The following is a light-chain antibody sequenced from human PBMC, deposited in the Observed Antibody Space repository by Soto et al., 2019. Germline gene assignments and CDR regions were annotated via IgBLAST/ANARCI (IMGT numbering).Light chain of an antibody. CDR2: EVN. CDR1: SSDVAGYNY. Sequence: QSALTQPPSASGSPGQSVTISCTGTSSDVAGYNYVSWYQQHPGKAPKLMIYEVNKRPSGVPDRFSGSKSGDTASLTVSGLQAEDEADYYCSSPAGSNNYVFGTGTKLTVL. J-gene: IGLJ1*01. V-gene: IGLV2-8*01. CDR3: SSPAGSNNYV.